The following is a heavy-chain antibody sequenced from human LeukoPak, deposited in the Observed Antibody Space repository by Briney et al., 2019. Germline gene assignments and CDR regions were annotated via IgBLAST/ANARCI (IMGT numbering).Heavy chain of an antibody. V-gene: IGHV4-31*03. CDR3: ERESRLRSYYFDY. J-gene: IGHJ4*02. D-gene: IGHD4-17*01. CDR1: GGSISTGGYY. CDR2: IYYSGST. Sequence: SQTLSLTCTVSGGSISTGGYYWSWIRQHPGKGLEWIGYIYYSGSTYYNPSLKSRVTISVDTSKNQFSLKLSSVTAAYTAVYYCERESRLRSYYFDYWGQGTLVTVSS.